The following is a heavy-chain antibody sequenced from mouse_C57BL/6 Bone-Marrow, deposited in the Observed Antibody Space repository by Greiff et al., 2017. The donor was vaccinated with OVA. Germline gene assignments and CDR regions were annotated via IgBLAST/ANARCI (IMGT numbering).Heavy chain of an antibody. J-gene: IGHJ4*01. D-gene: IGHD1-1*01. CDR3: ARSLFYYGSSSYYAMDY. Sequence: VQLQQSGPELVKPGASVKIPCKASGYTFTDYNMDWVKQSHGKSLEWIGDINPNNGGTIYNQKFKGKATLTVDKSSSTAYMELRSLTSEDTAVYYCARSLFYYGSSSYYAMDYWGQGTSVTVSS. CDR1: GYTFTDYN. V-gene: IGHV1-18*01. CDR2: INPNNGGT.